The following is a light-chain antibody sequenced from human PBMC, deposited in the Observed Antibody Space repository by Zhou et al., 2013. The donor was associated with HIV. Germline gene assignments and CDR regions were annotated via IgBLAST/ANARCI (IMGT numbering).Light chain of an antibody. V-gene: IGKV3-11*01. Sequence: EIVLTQSPVTLSLSPGERAALSCRASQNVYYELAWYQQRPGQAPRLLIFDTFSRAPGIPARFSGSGSGTDCTLTISSLEPEDSAVYYCQQRRDWPITFGQGTRLEIK. CDR3: QQRRDWPIT. CDR1: QNVYYE. J-gene: IGKJ5*01. CDR2: DTF.